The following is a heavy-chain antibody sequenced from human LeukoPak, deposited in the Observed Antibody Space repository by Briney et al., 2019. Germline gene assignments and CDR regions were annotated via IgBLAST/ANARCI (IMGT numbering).Heavy chain of an antibody. V-gene: IGHV1-2*02. Sequence: ASVKVSCKASGYTFIGYYMHWVRQAPGQGLEWMGWINPNSGGTNYAQKFQGRVTMTRDTSTSTVYMELSSLRSEDTAVYYCARGRNYYDSSGYYYEGDAFDIWGQGTMVTVSS. D-gene: IGHD3-22*01. CDR1: GYTFIGYY. CDR3: ARGRNYYDSSGYYYEGDAFDI. J-gene: IGHJ3*02. CDR2: INPNSGGT.